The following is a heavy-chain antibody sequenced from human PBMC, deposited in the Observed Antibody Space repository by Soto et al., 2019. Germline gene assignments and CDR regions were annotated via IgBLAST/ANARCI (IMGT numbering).Heavy chain of an antibody. J-gene: IGHJ3*02. V-gene: IGHV4-34*01. CDR2: MSHSGGT. D-gene: IGHD1-1*01. CDR3: ARVERGTATTVVDAFDI. CDR1: GGSVSGANYY. Sequence: QVQLQQWGAGLLKPSETLSLTCAVYGGSVSGANYYWSWIRQPPGKGLEWIGGMSHSGGTPFNPSLKSRVTISVDTSTNQFSLKMSSVTAADTALYYCARVERGTATTVVDAFDIWGPGTMVTVSS.